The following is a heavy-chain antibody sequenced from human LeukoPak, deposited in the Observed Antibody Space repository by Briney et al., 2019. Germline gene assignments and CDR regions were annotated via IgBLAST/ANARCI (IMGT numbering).Heavy chain of an antibody. D-gene: IGHD3-10*01. CDR1: GGSISSYY. J-gene: IGHJ5*02. V-gene: IGHV4-59*01. CDR2: IYCSGST. Sequence: SETLSLTCTVSGGSISSYYWSWIRQPPGKGLVWIGYIYCSGSTNYNPSLKSRVTISVDTSKNQFSLKLSSVTAADTAVYYCARVELTMVRGVQFDPWGQGTLVTVSS. CDR3: ARVELTMVRGVQFDP.